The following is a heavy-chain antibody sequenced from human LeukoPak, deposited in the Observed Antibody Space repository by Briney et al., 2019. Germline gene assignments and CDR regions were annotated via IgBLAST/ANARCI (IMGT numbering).Heavy chain of an antibody. Sequence: SVKVSCKASGGTFSSYAISWVRQAPGQGLEWMGRIIPILGIANYAQKFQGRVTITADKSTSTAYMELSSLRSEDTAVYYCAREEGRYCSSTSCYPFDYWGQGTLVTVSS. J-gene: IGHJ4*02. V-gene: IGHV1-69*04. CDR1: GGTFSSYA. D-gene: IGHD2-2*01. CDR3: AREEGRYCSSTSCYPFDY. CDR2: IIPILGIA.